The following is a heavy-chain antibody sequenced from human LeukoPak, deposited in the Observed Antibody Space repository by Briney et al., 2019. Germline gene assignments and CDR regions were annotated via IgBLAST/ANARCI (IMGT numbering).Heavy chain of an antibody. CDR3: ASGIFLPYFDY. CDR1: GGSFSGYY. D-gene: IGHD3-9*01. V-gene: IGHV4-34*01. J-gene: IGHJ4*02. CDR2: INHSGST. Sequence: SETLSLTCAVYGGSFSGYYWSWIRQPPGKGLEWIGEINHSGSTNYNPSLKSRVTISVDTSKNQFSLKLSSVTAADTAVYYCASGIFLPYFDYWGQGTLVTVSS.